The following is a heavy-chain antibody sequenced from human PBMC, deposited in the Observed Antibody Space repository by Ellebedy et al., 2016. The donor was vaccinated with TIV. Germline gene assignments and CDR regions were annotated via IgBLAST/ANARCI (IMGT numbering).Heavy chain of an antibody. V-gene: IGHV1-69*06. CDR3: ARVSRADSPILGY. Sequence: AASVKVSCKASGGTFSSYAISWVRQAPGQGLEWMGGIIPIFGTANYAQKFQGRVTITADKSTSTAYMELSSLRSEDTAVYYCARVSRADSPILGYWGQGTLVTVSS. CDR1: GGTFSSYA. J-gene: IGHJ4*02. CDR2: IIPIFGTA. D-gene: IGHD3-16*01.